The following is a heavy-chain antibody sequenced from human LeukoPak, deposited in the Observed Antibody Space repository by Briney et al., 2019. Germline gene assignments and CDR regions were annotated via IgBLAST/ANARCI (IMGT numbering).Heavy chain of an antibody. Sequence: PGGSLRLSCSVSGFTFSNYAMHWVRQAPGKGLEWVSFISGGSGNIYYVDSVKGRFTISRDNSKNTLYVQMTSLRAEDTAIYYCAKGSDYYGSVTSKKTDWGQGTLVTVSS. J-gene: IGHJ4*02. V-gene: IGHV3-23*01. CDR1: GFTFSNYA. CDR3: AKGSDYYGSVTSKKTD. D-gene: IGHD3-10*01. CDR2: ISGGSGNI.